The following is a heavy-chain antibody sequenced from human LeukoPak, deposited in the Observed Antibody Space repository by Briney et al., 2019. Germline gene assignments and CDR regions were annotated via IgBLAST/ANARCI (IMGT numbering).Heavy chain of an antibody. Sequence: ASVKVSCKASGYTFTGYYMHCVRQAPGQGLEWMGWINPNSGGTNYAQKFQGKVTMTRDTSISTAYMELSRLRSDDTAVYYCARVSRATVTKSPYFDYWGQGTLVTVSS. CDR3: ARVSRATVTKSPYFDY. V-gene: IGHV1-2*02. CDR1: GYTFTGYY. CDR2: INPNSGGT. D-gene: IGHD4-17*01. J-gene: IGHJ4*02.